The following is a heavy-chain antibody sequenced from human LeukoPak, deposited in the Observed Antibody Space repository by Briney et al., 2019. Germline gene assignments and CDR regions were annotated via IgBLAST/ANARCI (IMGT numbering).Heavy chain of an antibody. V-gene: IGHV4-59*01. CDR1: GGSISSYY. D-gene: IGHD2-2*01. CDR3: ARVPLFSPIVVVPAANWYFDL. CDR2: IYYSGST. Sequence: PSETLSLTCTVSGGSISSYYWSWIRQPPGKGLEWIGYIYYSGSTNYNPSLKSRVTISVDTSKNQFSLKLSSVTAADTAVYYCARVPLFSPIVVVPAANWYFDLGGGAPLVTVSS. J-gene: IGHJ2*01.